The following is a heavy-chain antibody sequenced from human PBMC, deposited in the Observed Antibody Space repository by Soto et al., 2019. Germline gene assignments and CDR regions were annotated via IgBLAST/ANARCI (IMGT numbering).Heavy chain of an antibody. J-gene: IGHJ6*03. CDR1: GFTFSSYD. CDR3: ARAARRTYYYYYMDV. D-gene: IGHD6-25*01. V-gene: IGHV3-13*01. CDR2: IGTAGDT. Sequence: SLRLSCAASGFTFSSYDMHWVRQATGKGLEWVSAIGTAGDTYYPGSAKGRFTISRENAKNSLYLQMNSLRAGDTAVYYCARAARRTYYYYYMDVWGKGTTVTVSS.